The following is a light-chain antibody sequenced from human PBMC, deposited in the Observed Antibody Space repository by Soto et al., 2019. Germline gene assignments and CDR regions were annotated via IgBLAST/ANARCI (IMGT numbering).Light chain of an antibody. J-gene: IGKJ1*01. CDR2: KVS. CDR1: HSLVYSDGNAY. CDR3: MQNTHWPPRT. Sequence: DVVMTQSPLSLPVTLGQPASISCRSSHSLVYSDGNAYLTWFQQRPGQSPRRLIYKVSNRDSGVPDRFSGSGSGTDFTLKISRVEAEDVGVYYCMQNTHWPPRTFGQGTKVEIQ. V-gene: IGKV2-30*01.